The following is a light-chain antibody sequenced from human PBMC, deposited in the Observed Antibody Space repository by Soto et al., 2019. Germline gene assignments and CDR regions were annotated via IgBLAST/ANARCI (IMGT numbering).Light chain of an antibody. CDR3: SSYTRTNTYV. CDR2: DVS. J-gene: IGLJ1*01. CDR1: SSDVGAYNW. V-gene: IGLV2-14*01. Sequence: ALTQPASVSGSPGQSIAISCTGTSSDVGAYNWVSWYQQHPGKAPQLMIYDVSNRPSGVSNRFSGSKSGNTASLTISGLQAEDEADYYCSSYTRTNTYVFGTGTKVTVL.